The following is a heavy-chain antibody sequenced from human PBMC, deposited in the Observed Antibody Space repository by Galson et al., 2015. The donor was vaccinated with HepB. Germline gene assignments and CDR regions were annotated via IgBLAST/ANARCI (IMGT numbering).Heavy chain of an antibody. CDR3: ARTSLYGDTAPPFDY. J-gene: IGHJ4*02. CDR1: GFSLSTSGMC. CDR2: IDWNDEK. D-gene: IGHD4-17*01. Sequence: PALVKPTQTLTLTCTFSGFSLSTSGMCVSWVRQPPGKALEWLARIDWNDEKYYSTSLKTRLTISKDTSKNQVVLTMTNMDPVDTGTYYCARTSLYGDTAPPFDYWGQGTLVTVSS. V-gene: IGHV2-70*11.